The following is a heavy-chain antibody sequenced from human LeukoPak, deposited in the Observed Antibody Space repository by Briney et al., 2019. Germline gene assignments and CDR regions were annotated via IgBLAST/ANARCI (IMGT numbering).Heavy chain of an antibody. CDR1: GNYW. Sequence: GGSLRLSCAAAGNYWMHWVRQAPGKGLVWVSHINSDGSWTSYADSVKGRFTISKDNAKNTVYLQMNSLRAEDTAVYYCVSFYETYWGRGTLVTVSS. CDR2: INSDGSWT. D-gene: IGHD2/OR15-2a*01. J-gene: IGHJ4*02. CDR3: VSFYETY. V-gene: IGHV3-74*01.